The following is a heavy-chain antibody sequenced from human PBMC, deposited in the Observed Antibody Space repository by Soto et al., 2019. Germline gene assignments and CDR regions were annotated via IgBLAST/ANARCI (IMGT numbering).Heavy chain of an antibody. V-gene: IGHV3-23*01. CDR2: ISGSGGTA. CDR3: AKGRGGNWNFDY. Sequence: VQLLESGGGSVQPGGSLRLSCAASGFTFSSYAMHWVRRPPGKGLEWVSSISGSGGTAYYADSVKGRFSISRDSLVNTLYLQMNSLRAEDTAVYYCAKGRGGNWNFDYWGQGTLVTVSP. CDR1: GFTFSSYA. J-gene: IGHJ4*02. D-gene: IGHD1-1*01.